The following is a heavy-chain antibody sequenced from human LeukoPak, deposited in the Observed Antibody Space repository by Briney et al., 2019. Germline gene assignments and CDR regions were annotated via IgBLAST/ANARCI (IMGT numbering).Heavy chain of an antibody. CDR1: GFTFSSYE. D-gene: IGHD2-21*01. Sequence: PGGSLRLSCAASGFTFSSYEMNWVRQAPGKGLEWGSYISSSGTPIHYADSVKGRFTISRDNAKNSLFLQMNSLKAEDTAVYYCAREKTACGGDCYDSWGPGTLVTVSS. CDR2: ISSSGTPI. J-gene: IGHJ4*02. CDR3: AREKTACGGDCYDS. V-gene: IGHV3-48*03.